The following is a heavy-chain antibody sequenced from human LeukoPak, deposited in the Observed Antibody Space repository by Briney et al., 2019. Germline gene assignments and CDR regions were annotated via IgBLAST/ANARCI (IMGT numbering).Heavy chain of an antibody. CDR2: ISYDGSNK. D-gene: IGHD4-17*01. J-gene: IGHJ4*02. CDR1: GFTFSSYV. CDR3: AREGVTTGLLDY. V-gene: IGHV3-30*04. Sequence: GRSLRLSCAASGFTFSSYVMHWVRQAPGKGLEWVAVISYDGSNKYYADSVKGRFTISRDNSKNTLYLQMNSLRAEDTAVYYCAREGVTTGLLDYWGQGTLVTVSS.